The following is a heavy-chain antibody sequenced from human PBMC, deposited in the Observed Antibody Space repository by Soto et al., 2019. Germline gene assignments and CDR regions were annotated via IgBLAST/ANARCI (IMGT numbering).Heavy chain of an antibody. D-gene: IGHD2-2*02. CDR1: GFTFSSYG. J-gene: IGHJ6*02. CDR2: ISYDGSNK. V-gene: IGHV3-30*18. Sequence: PGGSLRLSCAASGFTFSSYGMHWVRQAPGKGLEWVAVISYDGSNKYYADSVKGRFTISRDNSKNTLYLQMNSLRAEDTAVYYCAKYTPVLLGYGKDFWGQGTTVTVSS. CDR3: AKYTPVLLGYGKDF.